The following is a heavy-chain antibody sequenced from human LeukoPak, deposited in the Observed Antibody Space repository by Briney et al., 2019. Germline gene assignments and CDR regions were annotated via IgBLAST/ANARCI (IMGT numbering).Heavy chain of an antibody. Sequence: ASVKVSCKASGHTFTGYYMHWVRQAPGQGLEWMGRINPNSGGTNYAQKFQGRVTMTRDTSISTAYMELRSLRSDDTAVYYCARDRDYYDFWSGYYSNYYYGMDVWGQGTTVTVSS. V-gene: IGHV1-2*06. CDR1: GHTFTGYY. J-gene: IGHJ6*02. D-gene: IGHD3-3*01. CDR2: INPNSGGT. CDR3: ARDRDYYDFWSGYYSNYYYGMDV.